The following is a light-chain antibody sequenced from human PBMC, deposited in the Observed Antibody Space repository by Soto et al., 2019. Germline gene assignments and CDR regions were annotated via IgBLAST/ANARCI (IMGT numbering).Light chain of an antibody. CDR3: ETWDSRVV. J-gene: IGLJ2*01. CDR2: LEGSGSH. V-gene: IGLV4-60*03. CDR1: SGHSSYI. Sequence: QSVLTQSSSASASLGSSVKLTCTLSSGHSSYIIAWHQQQPGKAPRYLMKLEGSGSHNKGSRVPDPFSGSSSGADRYLTISNLQSEDEADYYCETWDSRVVFGGGTKLTVL.